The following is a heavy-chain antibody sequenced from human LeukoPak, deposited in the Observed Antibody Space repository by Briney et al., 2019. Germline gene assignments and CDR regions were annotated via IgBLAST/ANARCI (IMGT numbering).Heavy chain of an antibody. CDR1: GGSISSYF. V-gene: IGHV4-59*01. CDR2: ISSSGST. J-gene: IGHJ4*02. Sequence: SETLSLTCTVSGGSISSYFWSWIRQPPGKGLEWIGYISSSGSTNYNPSLESRVTISVDTSKNQFSLKLSSVTAADTAVYYCARERGDGYNYLDYWGQGTLVTVSS. CDR3: ARERGDGYNYLDY. D-gene: IGHD5-24*01.